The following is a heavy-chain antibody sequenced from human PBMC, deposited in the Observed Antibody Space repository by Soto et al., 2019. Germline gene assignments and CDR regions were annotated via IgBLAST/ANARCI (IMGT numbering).Heavy chain of an antibody. CDR3: ASTSIAGTTILFDP. CDR2: IYTSGST. J-gene: IGHJ5*02. D-gene: IGHD1-7*01. Sequence: SETLSLTCTVSGGSISSYYWCWIRQPAGKGLEWIGRIYTSGSTNYNPSLKSRVTMSVDTSKNQFSLKLSSVTAADTAVYYCASTSIAGTTILFDPWAQGTLVPSPQ. V-gene: IGHV4-4*07. CDR1: GGSISSYY.